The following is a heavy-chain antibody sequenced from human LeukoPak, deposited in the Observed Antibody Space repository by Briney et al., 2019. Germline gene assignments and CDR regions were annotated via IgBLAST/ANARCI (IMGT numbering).Heavy chain of an antibody. Sequence: GGSLRLSCAASGITFNNYWLHWVRQAPGKGLVWVSRVNSDGSSTTYADSVKGRFTISRDNAKNTLYLQMNSLRAEDTAVYYCARGSTQYSSGWYGLDYWGQGTLVTVSS. CDR2: VNSDGSST. J-gene: IGHJ4*02. CDR1: GITFNNYW. D-gene: IGHD6-19*01. CDR3: ARGSTQYSSGWYGLDY. V-gene: IGHV3-74*01.